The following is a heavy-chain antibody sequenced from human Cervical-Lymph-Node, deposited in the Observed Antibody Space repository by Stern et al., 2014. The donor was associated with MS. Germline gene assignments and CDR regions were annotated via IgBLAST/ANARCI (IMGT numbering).Heavy chain of an antibody. Sequence: EVQLVESGGGVVRPGGSLRLACEASRFKFGGYGMGWVRQVPGQGLEWVSGTNWNGCSIGYADSVRGRFTISRDNAKNSLYLQMNSLRAEDTAVYYCARDRGFLEWTGALDVWGQGTTVTVSS. CDR1: RFKFGGYG. CDR2: TNWNGCSI. J-gene: IGHJ6*02. CDR3: ARDRGFLEWTGALDV. V-gene: IGHV3-20*04. D-gene: IGHD3-3*01.